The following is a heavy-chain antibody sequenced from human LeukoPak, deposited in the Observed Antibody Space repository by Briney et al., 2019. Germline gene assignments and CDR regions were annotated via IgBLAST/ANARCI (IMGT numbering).Heavy chain of an antibody. D-gene: IGHD3-10*01. CDR1: GYTFTGYY. J-gene: IGHJ6*02. CDR2: INPNTGGT. CDR3: ARGGTITMVRGPSGVYYYYGMDV. V-gene: IGHV1-2*02. Sequence: ASVKVSCKASGYTFTGYYMHWVRQAPGQGLEWMGWINPNTGGTNYAQKFQGRVTMTRDTSISTAYMELSRLRSDDTAVYYCARGGTITMVRGPSGVYYYYGMDVWGQGTTITVSS.